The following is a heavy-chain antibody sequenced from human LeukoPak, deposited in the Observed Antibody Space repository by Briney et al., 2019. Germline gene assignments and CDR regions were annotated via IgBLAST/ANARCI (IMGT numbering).Heavy chain of an antibody. V-gene: IGHV4-34*01. J-gene: IGHJ5*02. CDR2: INHSGST. D-gene: IGHD3-3*01. Sequence: SETLSLTGAVYGGSFSCYYWSWIPQPPGKGLEGRGEINHSGSTNHNPSLKSRVNISVDTSKNQFSLKLSSVTAADTAVYYCARVCLLRFLERTGWFDPWGQGTLVTVSS. CDR1: GGSFSCYY. CDR3: ARVCLLRFLERTGWFDP.